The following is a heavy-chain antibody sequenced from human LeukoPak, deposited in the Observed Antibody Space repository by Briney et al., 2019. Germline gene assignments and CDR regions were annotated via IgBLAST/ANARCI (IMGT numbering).Heavy chain of an antibody. J-gene: IGHJ4*02. CDR1: GFTFSSYE. V-gene: IGHV3-48*03. Sequence: GGSLRLSCAASGFTFSSYEMNWVRRAPGKGLEWVSYISSSGSTIYYADSVKGRFTISRDNAKNSLYLQMNSLRAEDTAVYYCARDRNPGGEGFDYWGQGTLVTVSS. D-gene: IGHD2-21*01. CDR2: ISSSGSTI. CDR3: ARDRNPGGEGFDY.